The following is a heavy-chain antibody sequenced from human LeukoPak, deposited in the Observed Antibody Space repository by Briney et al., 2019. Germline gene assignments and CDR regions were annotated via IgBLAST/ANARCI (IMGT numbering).Heavy chain of an antibody. D-gene: IGHD3-22*01. V-gene: IGHV1-2*04. CDR3: ARETERSPDYYDSSGYYSEVHDAFDI. J-gene: IGHJ3*02. CDR2: INPNSGGT. CDR1: GYTFTGYY. Sequence: ASVKVSCKASGYTFTGYYMHWVRQAPGQGLEWMGWINPNSGGTNYAQKFQGWVTMTRDTSISTAYMELSRLRSDDTAVYYCARETERSPDYYDSSGYYSEVHDAFDIWGQETMVTVSS.